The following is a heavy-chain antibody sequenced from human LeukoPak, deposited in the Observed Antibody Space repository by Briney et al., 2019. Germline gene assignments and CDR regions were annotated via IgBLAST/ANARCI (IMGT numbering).Heavy chain of an antibody. CDR1: GYTFTSYA. Sequence: ASVKVSCKASGYTFTSYAMHWVRQAPGQRLEWMGWSNAGNGNTKYSQEFQGRVTITRDTSASTVYMELSSLRSEDTAVYYCARDSGGGSGELLPYYWGQGTLVTVSS. D-gene: IGHD1-26*01. CDR2: SNAGNGNT. V-gene: IGHV1-3*02. J-gene: IGHJ4*02. CDR3: ARDSGGGSGELLPYY.